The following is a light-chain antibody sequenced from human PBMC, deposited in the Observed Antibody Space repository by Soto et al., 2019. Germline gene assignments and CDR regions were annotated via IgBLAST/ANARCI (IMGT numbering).Light chain of an antibody. CDR3: CSYAGTVV. Sequence: QAVVTQPASVSGSPGQSITISCTGTSSDVGTYKLVSWYQQHPGKAPKLLIYEGSKRPSGVSNRFSGSKSGNTASLTISGLQAEDEADYYCCSYAGTVVFGGGTKLTVL. V-gene: IGLV2-23*01. CDR2: EGS. CDR1: SSDVGTYKL. J-gene: IGLJ3*02.